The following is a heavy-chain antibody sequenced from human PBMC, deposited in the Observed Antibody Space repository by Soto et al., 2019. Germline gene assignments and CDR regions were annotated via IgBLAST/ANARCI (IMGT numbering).Heavy chain of an antibody. J-gene: IGHJ6*02. CDR3: ARGKLRFLEWLSSPYGMDV. V-gene: IGHV1-3*01. CDR2: INAGNGNT. Sequence: GASVKVSCKASGYTFTSYAMHWVRQAPGQRLEWMGWINAGNGNTKYSQKFQGRVTITRDTSASTAYMELSSLRSEDTAVYYCARGKLRFLEWLSSPYGMDVWGQGTTVTVS. D-gene: IGHD3-3*01. CDR1: GYTFTSYA.